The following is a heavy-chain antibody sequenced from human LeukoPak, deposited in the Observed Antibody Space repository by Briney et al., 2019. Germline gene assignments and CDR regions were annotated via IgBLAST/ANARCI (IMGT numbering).Heavy chain of an antibody. CDR2: ISGFNGHT. D-gene: IGHD3-10*01. CDR3: ARDIYYGSGTYYTF. CDR1: GYTFSNYG. J-gene: IGHJ4*02. V-gene: IGHV1-18*04. Sequence: GASVKVSCKASGYTFSNYGMSWVRQAPGHGLEWMGWISGFNGHTKYSQKSQGRVTMTTDTSTSTAYMEVRSLRSDDTAVYYCARDIYYGSGTYYTFWGQGTLVTVSS.